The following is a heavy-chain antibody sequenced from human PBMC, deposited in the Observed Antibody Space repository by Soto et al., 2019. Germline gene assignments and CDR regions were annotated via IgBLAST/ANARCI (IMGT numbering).Heavy chain of an antibody. J-gene: IGHJ3*02. V-gene: IGHV3-48*01. CDR2: ISSSSTI. D-gene: IGHD3-10*01. CDR3: ARAYYYGSGRYAFDI. Sequence: GGSLRLSCAASGFTFSSYSMNWVRQAPGKGLEWVSYISSSSTIYYADSVKGRFTISRDNAKNSLYLQMNSLRAEDTAVYYCARAYYYGSGRYAFDIWGQGTMVTVSS. CDR1: GFTFSSYS.